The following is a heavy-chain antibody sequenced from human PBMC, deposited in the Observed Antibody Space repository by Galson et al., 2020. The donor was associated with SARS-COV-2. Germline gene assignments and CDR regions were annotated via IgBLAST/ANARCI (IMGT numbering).Heavy chain of an antibody. CDR2: IYSGGTT. J-gene: IGHJ6*02. CDR1: AFIVSSNY. V-gene: IGHV3-53*01. CDR3: ARGVDSYYSGLDV. Sequence: GGSLRLSCAASAFIVSSNYMTWVRQTPGTGLEWVSAIYSGGTTYYADSVKGRFTISRDNSKNTLYLQMNSLQPDDTAVYYCARGVDSYYSGLDVWGQGTTVTVSS.